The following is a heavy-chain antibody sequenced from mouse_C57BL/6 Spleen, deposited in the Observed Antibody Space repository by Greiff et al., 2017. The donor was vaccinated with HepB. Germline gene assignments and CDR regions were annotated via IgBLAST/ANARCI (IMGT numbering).Heavy chain of an antibody. V-gene: IGHV1-82*01. CDR2: IYPGDGDT. CDR1: GYAFSSSW. CDR3: AIITTVVYYFDY. Sequence: QVQLQQSGPELVKPGASVKISCKASGYAFSSSWMNWVKQRPGKGLEWIGRIYPGDGDTNYNGKFKGKATLTADKSSSTAYMQLSSLTSEDSAVYFCAIITTVVYYFDYWGQGTTLTVSS. J-gene: IGHJ2*01. D-gene: IGHD1-1*01.